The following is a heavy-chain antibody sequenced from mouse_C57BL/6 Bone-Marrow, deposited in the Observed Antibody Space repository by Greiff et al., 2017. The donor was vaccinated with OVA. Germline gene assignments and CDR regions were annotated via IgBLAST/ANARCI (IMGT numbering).Heavy chain of an antibody. CDR3: ARYSNYGGFAD. CDR2: IDPSDSYT. Sequence: QVQLKQPGAELVMPGASVKLSCKASGYTFTSYWMHWVKQRPGQGLEWIGEIDPSDSYTNYNQKFKGKSTLTVDKSSSTAYMQRSSLTSEDSAVYNCARYSNYGGFADWGQGTLVTVSA. D-gene: IGHD2-5*01. J-gene: IGHJ3*01. V-gene: IGHV1-69*01. CDR1: GYTFTSYW.